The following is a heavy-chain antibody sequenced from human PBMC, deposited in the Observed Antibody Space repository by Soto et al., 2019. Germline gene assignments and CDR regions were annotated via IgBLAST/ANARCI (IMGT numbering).Heavy chain of an antibody. Sequence: ASVKVSCKASGYSFNGYYIHWVRQAPGQGLEWMGWINPDSGATNYAQNFQGRVTLTSDTSISTASMDLTSLTSDDTAVYYCARGDYGTGGYPFPYFDYWGQGTLVTVSS. J-gene: IGHJ4*02. V-gene: IGHV1-2*02. CDR1: GYSFNGYY. CDR2: INPDSGAT. D-gene: IGHD2-8*02. CDR3: ARGDYGTGGYPFPYFDY.